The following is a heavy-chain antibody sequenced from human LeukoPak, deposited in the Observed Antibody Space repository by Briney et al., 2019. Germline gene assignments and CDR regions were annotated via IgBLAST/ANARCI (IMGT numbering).Heavy chain of an antibody. V-gene: IGHV4-59*01. D-gene: IGHD6-19*01. CDR1: GGSMTNYY. J-gene: IGHJ5*02. Sequence: PSETLSLTCTVSGGSMTNYYWSWMRRPPGTGLEWIGSIYYNGNTNYNPSVKSRVTISIDTSKKQFYLRLSSVTAADTALYFCARDNQYNSGWSFDPWGQGILVTVSS. CDR2: IYYNGNT. CDR3: ARDNQYNSGWSFDP.